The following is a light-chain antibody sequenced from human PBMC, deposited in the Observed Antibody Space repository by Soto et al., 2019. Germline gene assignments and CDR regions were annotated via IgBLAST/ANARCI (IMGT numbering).Light chain of an antibody. CDR1: TNDIGNYNS. Sequence: QSALTQPASVSGSPGQSITISCTGTTNDIGNYNSVSWYQHHPGRAPKLMIYDVNDRLSGVSDRFSGSKSDNTAYLTISGLQTEDEADYYCTSYTTTTTVLFGGGTKLTVL. V-gene: IGLV2-14*01. J-gene: IGLJ2*01. CDR2: DVN. CDR3: TSYTTTTTVL.